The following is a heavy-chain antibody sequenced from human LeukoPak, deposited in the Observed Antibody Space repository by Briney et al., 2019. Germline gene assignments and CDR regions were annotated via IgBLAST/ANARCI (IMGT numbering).Heavy chain of an antibody. CDR3: ARLMDYYASGTYGRYAMDV. J-gene: IGHJ6*04. V-gene: IGHV1-69*13. D-gene: IGHD3-10*01. CDR1: VGTFSSYT. CDR2: IIPIFGTA. Sequence: SVMVSCKASVGTFSSYTISWVRQAPGQGLEWMGGIIPIFGTANYAQKFQGRVTITADESTSTAYMELNSLRSEDTAMYYCARLMDYYASGTYGRYAMDVWGKGTTVTVTS.